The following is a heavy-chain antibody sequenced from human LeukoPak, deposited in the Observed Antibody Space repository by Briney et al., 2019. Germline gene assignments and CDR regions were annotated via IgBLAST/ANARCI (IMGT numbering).Heavy chain of an antibody. Sequence: KPSETLSLTCGVSGGSITTTNYWSWVRQPPGGGLEWIGEISLAGRTRYNPSLKSRVNISIDESKNHLYLNLASVTAADTAVYYCSRESGPFCPFGYWGQGTLVAVTS. D-gene: IGHD1-26*01. V-gene: IGHV4-4*02. CDR3: SRESGPFCPFGY. CDR1: GGSITTTNY. CDR2: ISLAGRT. J-gene: IGHJ4*02.